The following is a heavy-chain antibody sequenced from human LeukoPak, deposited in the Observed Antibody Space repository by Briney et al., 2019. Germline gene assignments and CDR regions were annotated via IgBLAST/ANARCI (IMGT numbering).Heavy chain of an antibody. Sequence: AASVKVSCKASGYTFTSYGLSWVRQAPGQGLEWMGWISPYNGNTKYAQMLQGRVTMTTDTSTSTAYMELRSLRSDDTAVYYCAEGGGDAFDIWGQGTMVTVSS. CDR3: AEGGGDAFDI. D-gene: IGHD6-25*01. CDR1: GYTFTSYG. CDR2: ISPYNGNT. V-gene: IGHV1-18*01. J-gene: IGHJ3*02.